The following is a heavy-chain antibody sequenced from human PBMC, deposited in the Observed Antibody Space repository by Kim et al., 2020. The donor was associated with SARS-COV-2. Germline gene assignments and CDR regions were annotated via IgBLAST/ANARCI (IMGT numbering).Heavy chain of an antibody. CDR2: MKSSGGST. Sequence: ASVKVSCKASGYTFTSYNMHWVRQAPGQGLEWMGIMKSSGGSTKYAQKFQGRVTMTRDTSTSTVFMELISLRVDETAVYYCVRGGYKSASVWGQGTLVTVSS. D-gene: IGHD5-18*01. V-gene: IGHV1-46*01. CDR3: VRGGYKSASV. CDR1: GYTFTSYN. J-gene: IGHJ4*02.